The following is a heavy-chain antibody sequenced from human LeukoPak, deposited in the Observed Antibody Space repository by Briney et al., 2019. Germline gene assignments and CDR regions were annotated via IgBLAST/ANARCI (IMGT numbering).Heavy chain of an antibody. V-gene: IGHV4-39*02. J-gene: IGHJ5*02. CDR3: AKDLTWFGEVHVP. D-gene: IGHD3-10*01. CDR2: IYYTGTT. CDR1: GGSITDTNYY. Sequence: SETLSLTCSVSGGSITDTNYYWACIRQPPGKGLECIANIYYTGTTYYNPSLKSRVTISVDTSNNQFSLKLSSVTAADTAVYYCAKDLTWFGEVHVPWGQGSLVTVSS.